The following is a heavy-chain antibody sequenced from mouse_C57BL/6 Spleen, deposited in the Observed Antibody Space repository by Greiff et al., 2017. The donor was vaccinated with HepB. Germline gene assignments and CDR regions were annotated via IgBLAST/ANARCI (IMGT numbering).Heavy chain of an antibody. CDR2: IYPRSGNT. J-gene: IGHJ4*01. V-gene: IGHV1-81*01. CDR3: ARELQRNAMDY. CDR1: GYTFTSYG. Sequence: VQLQQSGAELARPGASVKLSCKASGYTFTSYGISWVKQRTGQGLEWIGEIYPRSGNTYYNEKFKGKATLTADKSSSTAYMEIRSLTSEDSAVYFCARELQRNAMDYWGQGTSVTVSS. D-gene: IGHD2-1*01.